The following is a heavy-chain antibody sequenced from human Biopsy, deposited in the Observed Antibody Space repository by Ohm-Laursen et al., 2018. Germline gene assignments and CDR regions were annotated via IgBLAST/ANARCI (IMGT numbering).Heavy chain of an antibody. CDR2: DIPISNTA. V-gene: IGHV1-69*06. D-gene: IGHD4-17*01. CDR3: ATLTEDYGASPDS. CDR1: GGSFSDYG. Sequence: SVKVSCKASGGSFSDYGLSWVRQAPGRGLEWMGRDIPISNTANYAQNFQDRLTITADRSTNTAYMELNSLRSENTAVYFCATLTEDYGASPDSWGQGTLVVVSS. J-gene: IGHJ4*02.